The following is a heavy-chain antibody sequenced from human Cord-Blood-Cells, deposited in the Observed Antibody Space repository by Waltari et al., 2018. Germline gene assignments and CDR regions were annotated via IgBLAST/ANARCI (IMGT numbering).Heavy chain of an antibody. CDR1: GYSFSSYW. V-gene: IGHV5-51*03. J-gene: IGHJ3*02. CDR2: IYPGDSDT. CDR3: ASTLGYCSSTSCYADAFDI. Sequence: EVQLVQSGAEVKKPGESLKISCKGSGYSFSSYWMGWVRQVPGEGLEWMGIIYPGDSDTRYSPSFQGQVTISADKSISTAYLQWSSLKASDTAMYYCASTLGYCSSTSCYADAFDIWGQGTMVTVSS. D-gene: IGHD2-2*01.